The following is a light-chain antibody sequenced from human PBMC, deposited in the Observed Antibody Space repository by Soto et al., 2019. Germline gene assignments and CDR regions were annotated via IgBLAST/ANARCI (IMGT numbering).Light chain of an antibody. CDR2: GAS. CDR1: QSVTSNY. CDR3: QQYGSSPGT. V-gene: IGKV3-20*01. Sequence: EIVLTQSPGTLSSSPGERATLSCRASQSVTSNYLAWYQQKPGQAPRLLIFGASIRDTGLPDRFRGGGSGTDFTLTISRLEPEDFAVYYCQQYGSSPGTFGQGTKVEIK. J-gene: IGKJ1*01.